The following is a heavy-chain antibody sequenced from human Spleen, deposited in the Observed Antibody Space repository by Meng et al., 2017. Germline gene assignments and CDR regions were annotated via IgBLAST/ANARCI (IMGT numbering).Heavy chain of an antibody. D-gene: IGHD3-9*01. Sequence: VQSEQWGAGLCTPSEALSLACAVYGGSFSGYYWSWLRQPPGKGLEWIGEINHSGSTNYNPSLKSRVTISVDTSKNQFSLKLSSVTAADTAVYYCASWSRYFDWLLPDYWGQGTLVTVSS. J-gene: IGHJ4*02. CDR2: INHSGST. CDR3: ASWSRYFDWLLPDY. CDR1: GGSFSGYY. V-gene: IGHV4-34*01.